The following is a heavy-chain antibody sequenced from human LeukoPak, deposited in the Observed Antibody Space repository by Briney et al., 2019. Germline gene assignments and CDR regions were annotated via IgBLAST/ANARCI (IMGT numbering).Heavy chain of an antibody. D-gene: IGHD4-17*01. V-gene: IGHV4-34*01. CDR1: GGSFSGYY. J-gene: IGHJ4*02. Sequence: SETLSLTCAVYGGSFSGYYWSWLRQPPGKGLEWIGEINHSGSTNYNPSLKSRVTISVDTSKNQFSLKLSSVTAADTAVYYCARISTVTTTYYFDYWGQGTLVTVSS. CDR2: INHSGST. CDR3: ARISTVTTTYYFDY.